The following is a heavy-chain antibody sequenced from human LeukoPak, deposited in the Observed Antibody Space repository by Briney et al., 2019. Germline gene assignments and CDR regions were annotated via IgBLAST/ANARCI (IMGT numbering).Heavy chain of an antibody. CDR2: IYYIGSP. CDR1: GGAIKSYH. V-gene: IGHV4-59*01. CDR3: ARDFLRDCSGGSCYSDY. Sequence: PSQTLSLTCTVSGGAIKSYHWTWIRQPPGKGLEWIASIYYIGSPKYNPSLESRVTISVDTSKNQFSLKVNSLTAADTAVYYCARDFLRDCSGGSCYSDYWGQGTLVTVSS. J-gene: IGHJ4*02. D-gene: IGHD2-15*01.